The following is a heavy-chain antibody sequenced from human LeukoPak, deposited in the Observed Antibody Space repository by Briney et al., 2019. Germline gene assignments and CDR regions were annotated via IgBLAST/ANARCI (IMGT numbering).Heavy chain of an antibody. CDR1: GGPITTSNYY. Sequence: PSQTLSLTCTVSGGPITTSNYYWSWIRQHPGKGLEWIGYIYYSGSTDYNPSLKSRLTISADTSKSQFSLRLTSVTSADTAIYYCARGRKYCSGGGCYANWFDPWGQGTLVTVSS. V-gene: IGHV4-31*03. J-gene: IGHJ5*02. CDR3: ARGRKYCSGGGCYANWFDP. D-gene: IGHD2-15*01. CDR2: IYYSGST.